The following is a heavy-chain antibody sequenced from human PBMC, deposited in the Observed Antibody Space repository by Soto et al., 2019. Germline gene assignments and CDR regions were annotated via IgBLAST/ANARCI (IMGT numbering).Heavy chain of an antibody. CDR2: ISWNRGEI. J-gene: IGHJ3*02. Sequence: EVQLVESGGALVQPGRSLRLSCAASGFRFDAYGMHWVRQGPGKGLEWVAGISWNRGEIEYLDSVKGRYTISRDNAKNTLYLQMDSLRFEDSALYFCTRVRSAFYKPFEIWGQGTMVTVSS. D-gene: IGHD1-20*01. CDR3: TRVRSAFYKPFEI. CDR1: GFRFDAYG. V-gene: IGHV3-9*01.